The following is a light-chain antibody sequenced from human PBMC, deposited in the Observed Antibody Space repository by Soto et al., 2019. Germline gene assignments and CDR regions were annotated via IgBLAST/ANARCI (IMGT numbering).Light chain of an antibody. J-gene: IGKJ4*01. CDR2: GAS. CDR1: QSVSTW. V-gene: IGKV1-5*01. CDR3: QQYNSLHPIS. Sequence: DIQMTQSPSTLSASLGDRVTITCRASQSVSTWLAWYQQKPGKAPKVLIYGASNLKSGVPSRFSGSGSGTEFTLSISSLQPYDFATYYCQQYNSLHPISFGGGTRVEIK.